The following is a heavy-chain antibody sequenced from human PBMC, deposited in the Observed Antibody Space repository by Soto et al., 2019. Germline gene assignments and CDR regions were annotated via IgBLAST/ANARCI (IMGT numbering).Heavy chain of an antibody. CDR2: IYWDGDQ. V-gene: IGHV2-5*02. J-gene: IGHJ4*02. CDR1: GFSLTASGVG. Sequence: GSGPTLGNPTQTLTLTCTFSGFSLTASGVGVGWIRQPPGKALAWLALIYWDGDQYYNSSLKGRVTITRDTSKNQVVLTMTNMDPVDTATYYCARCGPEGSFEHWGQGTLVTVSS. D-gene: IGHD2-15*01. CDR3: ARCGPEGSFEH.